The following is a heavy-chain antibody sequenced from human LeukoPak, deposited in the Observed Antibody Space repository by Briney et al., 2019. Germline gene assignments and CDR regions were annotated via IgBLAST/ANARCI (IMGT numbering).Heavy chain of an antibody. CDR1: GFTFSSYW. Sequence: PGGSLRLSCAASGFTFSSYWMRWVRQAPGKGLEWVANIKQDGSEKYYVDSVKGRFTISRDNSKNTLYLQMNSLRAEDTAVYYCAKIHYDILTGYYLPYYFDYWGQGTLVTVSS. D-gene: IGHD3-9*01. V-gene: IGHV3-7*03. J-gene: IGHJ4*02. CDR2: IKQDGSEK. CDR3: AKIHYDILTGYYLPYYFDY.